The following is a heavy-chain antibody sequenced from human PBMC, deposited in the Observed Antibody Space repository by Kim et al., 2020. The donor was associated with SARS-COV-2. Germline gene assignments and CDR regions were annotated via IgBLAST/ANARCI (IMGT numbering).Heavy chain of an antibody. V-gene: IGHV3-7*01. D-gene: IGHD4-17*01. CDR1: GFTFSSYW. CDR3: ARGFYGDYFPNYYYYYGMDV. CDR2: IKQDGSEK. Sequence: GGSLRLSCAASGFTFSSYWMSWVRQAPGKGLEWVANIKQDGSEKYYVDSVKGRFTISRDNAKNSLYLQMNSLRAEDTAVYYCARGFYGDYFPNYYYYYGMDVWGQGTTVTVSS. J-gene: IGHJ6*02.